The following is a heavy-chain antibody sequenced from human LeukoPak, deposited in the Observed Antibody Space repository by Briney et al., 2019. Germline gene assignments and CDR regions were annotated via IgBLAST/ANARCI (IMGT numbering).Heavy chain of an antibody. Sequence: QSGGSLRVSCGASGFSLRSNDMHWFRQGPGKGLEWVAVIWHDESIKRYAESVKGRFTVSKENSKNTMYLQMNSLRAEDTTVYYCARDLGNPSIAARPGAFDYWGQGTLVTVSS. J-gene: IGHJ4*02. CDR3: ARDLGNPSIAARPGAFDY. D-gene: IGHD6-6*01. V-gene: IGHV3-33*01. CDR2: IWHDESIK. CDR1: GFSLRSND.